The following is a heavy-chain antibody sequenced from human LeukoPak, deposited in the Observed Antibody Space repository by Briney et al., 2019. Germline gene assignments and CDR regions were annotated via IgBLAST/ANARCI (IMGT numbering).Heavy chain of an antibody. D-gene: IGHD3-10*02. CDR3: AELGITMIGGV. CDR2: ISSSGRTI. Sequence: GGSLRPSCAASGFTFSSYEMNWVRQAPGQGLEWVSSISSSGRTIYYSDSVKGRFTISRDNAKNSLYLQMISLRADDTAVYYCAELGITMIGGVWGKGTTVTISS. V-gene: IGHV3-48*03. CDR1: GFTFSSYE. J-gene: IGHJ6*04.